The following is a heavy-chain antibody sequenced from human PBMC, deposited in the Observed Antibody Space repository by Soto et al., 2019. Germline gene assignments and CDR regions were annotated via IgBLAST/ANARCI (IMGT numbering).Heavy chain of an antibody. J-gene: IGHJ5*02. CDR1: GDSISGYY. Sequence: QVQLQESGPGLVKPSETLSLICTVSGDSISGYYWSWIRQPPGKGLEWIGYIYYSGSTNYNPSLKSRVTISVDTSKNQCSLNLNSVTAADTAVYYCARDLSHAWFRGVFSPWGQGTLVTVSS. CDR2: IYYSGST. D-gene: IGHD3-10*01. CDR3: ARDLSHAWFRGVFSP. V-gene: IGHV4-59*01.